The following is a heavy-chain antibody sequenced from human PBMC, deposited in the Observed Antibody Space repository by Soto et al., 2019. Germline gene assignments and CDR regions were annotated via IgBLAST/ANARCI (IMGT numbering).Heavy chain of an antibody. Sequence: PWETLSLTCAVSGGSISSGGYSWSWIRQPPGKGLEWIGYIYHSGSTYYNPSLKSRVTISVDRSKNQFSLKLSSVTAADTAVYYCARGQVVAAQHWGQGTLVTVSS. D-gene: IGHD2-15*01. CDR3: ARGQVVAAQH. V-gene: IGHV4-30-2*01. CDR1: GGSISSGGYS. CDR2: IYHSGST. J-gene: IGHJ4*02.